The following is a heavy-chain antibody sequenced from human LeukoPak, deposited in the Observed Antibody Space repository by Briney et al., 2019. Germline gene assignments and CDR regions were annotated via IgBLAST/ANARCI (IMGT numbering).Heavy chain of an antibody. CDR3: ARGGRYYGSGSYQVGY. V-gene: IGHV3-48*03. Sequence: GGSLRLSCAASGFTFSSYEMNWVRQAPGKGLEWVSYISSSGSTIYYADSVKGRFTISRDNAKNSLYLQMNSLRAEDTAVYYCARGGRYYGSGSYQVGYWGQGTLVTVSS. CDR2: ISSSGSTI. J-gene: IGHJ4*02. CDR1: GFTFSSYE. D-gene: IGHD3-10*01.